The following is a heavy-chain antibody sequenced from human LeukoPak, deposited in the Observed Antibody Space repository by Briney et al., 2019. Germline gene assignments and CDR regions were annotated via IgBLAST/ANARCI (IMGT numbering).Heavy chain of an antibody. CDR1: GFTFRNYA. J-gene: IGHJ6*02. D-gene: IGHD4-17*01. V-gene: IGHV3-23*01. CDR2: ISASGAGT. CDR3: AKGQKDYGDYVFLYYYYGMDV. Sequence: GGSVRLSCAASGFTFRNYAMSWVRQAPGKGLEWVSSISASGAGTDYAYSVKGRFVISRDNSKNTLYLQMNSLRAEDTAVYYCAKGQKDYGDYVFLYYYYGMDVWGQGTTVTVSS.